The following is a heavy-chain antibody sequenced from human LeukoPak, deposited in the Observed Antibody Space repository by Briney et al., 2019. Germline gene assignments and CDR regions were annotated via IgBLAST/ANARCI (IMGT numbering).Heavy chain of an antibody. CDR1: GGSFSGYY. Sequence: SETLSLTCAVYGGSFSGYYWSWIRQPPGEGLEWIGEINHSGSTNYNPSLKSRVTISVDTSKNQFSLKLSSVTAADTAVYYRARGRRGYCSGGSCPNWFDPWGQGTLVTVSS. CDR2: INHSGST. J-gene: IGHJ5*02. CDR3: ARGRRGYCSGGSCPNWFDP. V-gene: IGHV4-34*01. D-gene: IGHD2-15*01.